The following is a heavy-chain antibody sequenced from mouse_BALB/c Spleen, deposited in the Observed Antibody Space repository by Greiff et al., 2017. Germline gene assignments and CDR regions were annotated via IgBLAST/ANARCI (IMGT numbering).Heavy chain of an antibody. Sequence: EVKLQESGPGLVKPSQSLSLTCTVTGYSITSDYAWNWIRQFPGNKLEWMGYISYSGSTSYNPSLKSRISITRDTSKNQFFLQLNSVTTEDTATYYCARSLYDYDVGAWFAYWGQGTLVTVSA. CDR1: GYSITSDYA. D-gene: IGHD2-4*01. J-gene: IGHJ3*01. V-gene: IGHV3-2*02. CDR3: ARSLYDYDVGAWFAY. CDR2: ISYSGST.